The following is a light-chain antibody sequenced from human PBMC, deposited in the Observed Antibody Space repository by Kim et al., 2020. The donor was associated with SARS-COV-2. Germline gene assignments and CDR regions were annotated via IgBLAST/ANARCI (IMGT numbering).Light chain of an antibody. Sequence: IQMTQSPSTLSASVGDRVTITCRASQSVDTWLAWYQQKPGKAPNLLIYQASSLQIGVPSRFSGSGSGAEFTLTISSLQPEDFATHYCQHYIRFPYTFGQGTKLEI. CDR2: QAS. V-gene: IGKV1-5*03. CDR3: QHYIRFPYT. J-gene: IGKJ2*01. CDR1: QSVDTW.